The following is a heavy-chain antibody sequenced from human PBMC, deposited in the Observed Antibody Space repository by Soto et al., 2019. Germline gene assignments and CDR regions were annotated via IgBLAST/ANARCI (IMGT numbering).Heavy chain of an antibody. CDR3: ARVPGRL. CDR2: VYSGGAT. CDR1: GISVSRNY. J-gene: IGHJ4*02. Sequence: QLVETGGGLIQPGTSLTLSCAASGISVSRNYMTWVRQAPGKGLEWVSFVYSGGATFYADSVKGRFILSRDDSQNTMYLQMNNLRAEDTAVYYCARVPGRLWGRGTLVTVAS. D-gene: IGHD3-10*01. V-gene: IGHV3-53*02.